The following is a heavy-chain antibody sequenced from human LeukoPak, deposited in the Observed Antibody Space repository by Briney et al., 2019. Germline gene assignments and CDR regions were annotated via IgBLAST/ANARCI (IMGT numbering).Heavy chain of an antibody. CDR2: ISYDGSNK. J-gene: IGHJ4*02. CDR3: ARSHSSMGGYFDY. V-gene: IGHV3-30-3*01. D-gene: IGHD6-13*01. Sequence: PGGSLRLSCAASGFTFSSYAMHWVRQAPGKGLEWVAVISYDGSNKYYAGSVKGRFTISRDNSKNTLYLQMNSLRAEDTAVYYCARSHSSMGGYFDYWGQGTLVTVSS. CDR1: GFTFSSYA.